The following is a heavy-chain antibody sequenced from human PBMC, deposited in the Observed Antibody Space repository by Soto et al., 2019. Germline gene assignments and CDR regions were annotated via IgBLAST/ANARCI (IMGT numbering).Heavy chain of an antibody. J-gene: IGHJ4*02. CDR2: IYLDDDK. V-gene: IGHV2-5*02. CDR3: AHEIAAAGNFDY. D-gene: IGHD6-13*01. CDR1: GFSLSTSGVG. Sequence: SGPTLVKPTQTLTLTCTFSGFSLSTSGVGVGWIRQPPGKALEWLALIYLDDDKRYSPSLKSRLTITKDTSKNQVVLPMTNMDPVDTATYYCAHEIAAAGNFDYWGQGTLVTVSS.